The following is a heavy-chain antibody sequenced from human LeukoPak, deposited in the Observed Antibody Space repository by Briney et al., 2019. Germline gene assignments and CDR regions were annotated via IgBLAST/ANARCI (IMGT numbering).Heavy chain of an antibody. V-gene: IGHV3-30*19. CDR2: ISYDGSNK. CDR3: ARDRKTEGYSYGIDY. D-gene: IGHD5-18*01. Sequence: PGGSLRLSCAASGFTFSSYGMHWVRQAPGKGLEWVAVISYDGSNKYYADSVKGRFTISRDNSKNTLYLQMNSLRAEDTAVYYCARDRKTEGYSYGIDYWGQGTLVTVSS. CDR1: GFTFSSYG. J-gene: IGHJ4*02.